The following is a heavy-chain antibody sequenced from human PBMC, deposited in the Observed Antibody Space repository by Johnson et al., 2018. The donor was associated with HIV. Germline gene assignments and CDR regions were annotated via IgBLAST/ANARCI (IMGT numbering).Heavy chain of an antibody. CDR3: ARDLGHRQLARDAFDI. Sequence: VQLVESGGGVVRPGGSLRLSCAASGFTFGSYDMSWVRQAPGKGLEWVSSITMGGGSTHYTDSVKGRFTISRDNSKNILYLQMNSLRPEDTAVYYCARDLGHRQLARDAFDIWGQGTMVTVSS. D-gene: IGHD6-6*01. J-gene: IGHJ3*02. CDR2: ITMGGGST. CDR1: GFTFGSYD. V-gene: IGHV3-23*04.